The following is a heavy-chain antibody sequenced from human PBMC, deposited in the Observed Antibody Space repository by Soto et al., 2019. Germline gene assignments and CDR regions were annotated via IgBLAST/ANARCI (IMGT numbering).Heavy chain of an antibody. D-gene: IGHD3-10*01. J-gene: IGHJ4*02. V-gene: IGHV1-18*01. Sequence: ASVKVSCKASGYTFTSYGISWVRQAPGQGLEWMGWISAYNGNTNYAQKLQGRVTMTTDTSTSTAYMELRSLRSDDTAVYYCARDLYVLLWFGELTDWGQGTLVTVSS. CDR1: GYTFTSYG. CDR3: ARDLYVLLWFGELTD. CDR2: ISAYNGNT.